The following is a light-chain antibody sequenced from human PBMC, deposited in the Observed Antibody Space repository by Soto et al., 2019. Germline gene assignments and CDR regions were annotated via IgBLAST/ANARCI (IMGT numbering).Light chain of an antibody. CDR1: QSVSSY. CDR2: GAS. V-gene: IGKV3-15*01. CDR3: QQYNNWPRWT. J-gene: IGKJ1*01. Sequence: EIVLTQSPATLSLSPWERATLSCRASQSVSSYLAWYQQKPGQAPRLLIYGASTRATGIPARFSGSGSGTEFTLTISSLQSEDFAVYYCQQYNNWPRWTFGQGTKVDIK.